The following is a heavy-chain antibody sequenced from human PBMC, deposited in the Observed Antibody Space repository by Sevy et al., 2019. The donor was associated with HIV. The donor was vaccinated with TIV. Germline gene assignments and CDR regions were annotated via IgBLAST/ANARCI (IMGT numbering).Heavy chain of an antibody. V-gene: IGHV4-59*08. D-gene: IGHD1-26*01. CDR1: GGSITSLY. CDR2: IYYNGQI. J-gene: IGHJ4*02. CDR3: AGENAWGRGYS. Sequence: SETLSLTCTVSGGSITSLYWNWIRQPPGKGLEWIANIYYNGQINYNPSPKSRVTLSLDASKNQFSLRLSSVTAADTAMYYCAGENAWGRGYSWGQGTLVTVSS.